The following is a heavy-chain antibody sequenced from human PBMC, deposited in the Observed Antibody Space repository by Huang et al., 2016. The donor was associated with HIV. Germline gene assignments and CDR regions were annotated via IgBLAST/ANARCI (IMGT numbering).Heavy chain of an antibody. V-gene: IGHV4-34*01. CDR3: ARILMYYNSSGYGFDY. D-gene: IGHD3-22*01. Sequence: QVQLQQWGAGLLKPSETLSLTCAVYGGSFSGYYWSWIRQPPGKGLEWIGEINHSRRTNYNPSLKSRVTISVDTSKNQFSLKLSSVTAADTAVYYCARILMYYNSSGYGFDYWGQGTLVTVSS. CDR2: INHSRRT. J-gene: IGHJ4*02. CDR1: GGSFSGYY.